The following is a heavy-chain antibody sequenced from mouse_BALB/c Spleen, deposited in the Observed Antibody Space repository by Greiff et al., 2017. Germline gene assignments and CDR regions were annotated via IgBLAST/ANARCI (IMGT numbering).Heavy chain of an antibody. CDR3: AKSYDYYAMDY. V-gene: IGHV1-54*01. D-gene: IGHD2-4*01. CDR2: INPGSGGT. Sequence: QVQLQQSGAELVRPGTSVKVSCKASGYAFTNYLIEWVKQRPGQGLEWIGVINPGSGGTNYNEKFKGKATLTADKSSSTAYMQLSSLTSDDSAVYFCAKSYDYYAMDYWGQGTTLTVSS. J-gene: IGHJ2*01. CDR1: GYAFTNYL.